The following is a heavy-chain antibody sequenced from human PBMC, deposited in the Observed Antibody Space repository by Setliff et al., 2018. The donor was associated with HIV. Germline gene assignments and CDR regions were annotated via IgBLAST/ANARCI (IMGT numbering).Heavy chain of an antibody. J-gene: IGHJ3*02. Sequence: ASVKVSCKVSGYTLTELSIHWVRQAPGKGLEWMGGFDPQYDKTFYAQTFQGRVTMSEDTSTDTAYMELSSRRSEDTAVYYCATRAYDSRGYLRSRVSGAAFDIWGQGTMVTVSS. V-gene: IGHV1-24*01. D-gene: IGHD3-22*01. CDR1: GYTLTELS. CDR3: ATRAYDSRGYLRSRVSGAAFDI. CDR2: FDPQYDKT.